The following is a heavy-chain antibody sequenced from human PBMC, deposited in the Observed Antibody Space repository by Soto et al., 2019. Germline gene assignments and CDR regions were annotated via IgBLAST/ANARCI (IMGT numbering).Heavy chain of an antibody. CDR3: AKGVDYGVPGY. CDR2: ISWNSGSI. Sequence: EVQLVESGGGLVQPGRSLRLSCAASGFTFDDYAMHWVRQAPGKGLEWVSGISWNSGSIGYADSVKGRFTISRDNAKNSLYLQMNSLRAEDTALYYCAKGVDYGVPGYWGQGTLVTVSS. CDR1: GFTFDDYA. D-gene: IGHD4-17*01. V-gene: IGHV3-9*01. J-gene: IGHJ4*02.